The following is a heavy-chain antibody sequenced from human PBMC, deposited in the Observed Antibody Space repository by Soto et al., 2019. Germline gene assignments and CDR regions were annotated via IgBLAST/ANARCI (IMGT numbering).Heavy chain of an antibody. V-gene: IGHV3-30*03. J-gene: IGHJ6*01. CDR3: ARGPRITVTTSRREYYYYYGMDV. D-gene: IGHD4-17*01. CDR2: LSYDGSNK. Sequence: GGSLRLSCAASGFTFSSYGMHWVRQAPGKGLEWVAVLSYDGSNKYYADSVKGRFTISRDNSKNTLYLQMNSLRAEDTAVYYCARGPRITVTTSRREYYYYYGMDVRGQGTAVTVSS. CDR1: GFTFSSYG.